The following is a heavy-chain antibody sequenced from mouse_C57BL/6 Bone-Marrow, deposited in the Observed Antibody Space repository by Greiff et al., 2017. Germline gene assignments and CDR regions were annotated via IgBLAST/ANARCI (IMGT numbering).Heavy chain of an antibody. CDR3: ARWLRRRGYFDY. CDR2: IYPRDGST. V-gene: IGHV1-78*01. D-gene: IGHD2-2*01. Sequence: VKLQESDAELVKPGASVKISCKVSGYTFTDHTIHWMKQRPEPGLEWIGYIYPRDGSTKYNEKFKGKATLTADKSSSTAYMQLNSLTSEDSAVYFCARWLRRRGYFDYWGQGTTLTVSS. J-gene: IGHJ2*01. CDR1: GYTFTDHT.